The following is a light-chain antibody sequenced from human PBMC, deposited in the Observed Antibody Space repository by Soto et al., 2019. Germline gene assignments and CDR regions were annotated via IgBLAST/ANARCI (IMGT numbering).Light chain of an antibody. V-gene: IGLV1-40*01. Sequence: QSVLTQPPSVSGAPGQRVTISCTGSSSNFGAGYDVHWYQQLPGTAPKLLMFGNNNRPSEVPDRFSGSKSDTSASLAITGLQAEDEADYYCQSYDSSLSGWVFGGGTQLTVL. J-gene: IGLJ3*02. CDR3: QSYDSSLSGWV. CDR1: SSNFGAGYD. CDR2: GNN.